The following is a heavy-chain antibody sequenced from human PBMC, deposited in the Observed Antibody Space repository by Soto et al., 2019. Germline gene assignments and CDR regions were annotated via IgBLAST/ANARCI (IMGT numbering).Heavy chain of an antibody. CDR2: INAGDGDT. V-gene: IGHV1-3*01. D-gene: IGHD4-17*01. CDR3: ARVLFPYGDRLYYYYMDV. CDR1: GFPLTSYA. Sequence: ASVKVSCKASGFPLTSYAIHWVRQAPGQRLEWMGWINAGDGDTKYSQKFQGRVTITADTSASTASMVLSSLRSEDTAVYYCARVLFPYGDRLYYYYMDVWGKGTTVTVSS. J-gene: IGHJ6*03.